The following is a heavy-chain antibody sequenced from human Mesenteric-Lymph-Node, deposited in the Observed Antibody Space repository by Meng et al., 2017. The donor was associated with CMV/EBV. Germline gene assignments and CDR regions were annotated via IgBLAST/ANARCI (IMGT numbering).Heavy chain of an antibody. CDR3: TGDSVSNPNLDY. Sequence: EVALVGSGGGLVQAGGSLRLSCAASGFNVRDKYMSWVRQAPGKGLEWVCIIYRGDNTYYIDSVKDRFTVSRDNSKNTMYLQMNSLRVEDTAVYYCTGDSVSNPNLDYWGQGTLVTVSS. D-gene: IGHD3-10*01. CDR1: GFNVRDKY. V-gene: IGHV3-66*01. J-gene: IGHJ4*02. CDR2: IYRGDNT.